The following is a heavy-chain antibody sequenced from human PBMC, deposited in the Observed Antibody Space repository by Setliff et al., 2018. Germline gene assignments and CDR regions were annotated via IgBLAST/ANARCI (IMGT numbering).Heavy chain of an antibody. CDR3: ARLGRYDAFDI. Sequence: LRLSCVASGFTFSSHWMSWVRQAPGKGLEWVASIKQDGSEKFYVDSVKGRFTISRDNAKNSLYLQMNSLRAEDTAVYYCARLGRYDAFDIWGQGTVVTVSS. D-gene: IGHD3-16*01. CDR1: GFTFSSHW. J-gene: IGHJ3*02. CDR2: IKQDGSEK. V-gene: IGHV3-7*03.